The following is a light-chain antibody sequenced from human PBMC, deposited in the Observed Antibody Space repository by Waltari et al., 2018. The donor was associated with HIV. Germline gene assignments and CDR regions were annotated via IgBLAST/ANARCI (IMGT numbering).Light chain of an antibody. J-gene: IGLJ3*02. V-gene: IGLV2-23*02. CDR2: EVS. Sequence: QSALTPPASVSGSPGQPLTIPCPGTRSDVGSYNLVSWYQQHPGKAPKLMIYEVSKRPSGVSNRFSGSKSGNTASLTISGLQAEDEADYYCCSYAGSNTWVFGGGTKLTVL. CDR3: CSYAGSNTWV. CDR1: RSDVGSYNL.